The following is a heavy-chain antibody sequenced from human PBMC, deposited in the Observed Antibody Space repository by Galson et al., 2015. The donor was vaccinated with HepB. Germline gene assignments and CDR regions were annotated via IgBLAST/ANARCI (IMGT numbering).Heavy chain of an antibody. Sequence: SVKVSCKVSGYTLTELSMHWVRQAPGKGLEWMGGFDPEDGETIYAQKFQGRVTMTEDTSTDTAYMELSSLRSEDTAVYYCASGGYCSSTSCYTGDWFDPWGQGTLVTVSS. CDR2: FDPEDGET. CDR1: GYTLTELS. CDR3: ASGGYCSSTSCYTGDWFDP. V-gene: IGHV1-24*01. D-gene: IGHD2-2*02. J-gene: IGHJ5*02.